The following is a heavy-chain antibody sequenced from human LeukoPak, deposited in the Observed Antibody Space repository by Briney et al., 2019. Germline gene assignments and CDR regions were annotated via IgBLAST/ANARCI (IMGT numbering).Heavy chain of an antibody. V-gene: IGHV4-59*12. D-gene: IGHD3-10*01. J-gene: IGHJ5*02. Sequence: SETLSLTCTVSGGSISSYYWSWIRQPPGKGPEWIGYIYYSGSTNYNPSLKSRVTISLDTSKNQFSLKLSSVTAADTAVYYCARDADPQSLSGSRSPPGYNWFDPWGQGTLVTVSS. CDR3: ARDADPQSLSGSRSPPGYNWFDP. CDR2: IYYSGST. CDR1: GGSISSYY.